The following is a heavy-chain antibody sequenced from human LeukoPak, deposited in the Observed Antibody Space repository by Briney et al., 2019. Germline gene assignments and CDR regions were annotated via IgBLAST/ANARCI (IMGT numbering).Heavy chain of an antibody. CDR1: GYTFTNYG. CDR2: INTYNGNT. Sequence: ASVKVSCKASGYTFTNYGITWVRQAPGQGLEWMGWINTYNGNTNYAQRLQGRVTITTDTSTGTAYMELRSLRYDDTAVYYCARGSAQPHDYWGQGTLVTVSS. CDR3: ARGSAQPHDY. J-gene: IGHJ4*02. V-gene: IGHV1-18*01. D-gene: IGHD2-2*01.